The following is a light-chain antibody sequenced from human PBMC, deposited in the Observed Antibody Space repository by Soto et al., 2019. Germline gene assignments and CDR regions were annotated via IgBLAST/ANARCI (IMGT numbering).Light chain of an antibody. CDR3: QQYGSSPYT. J-gene: IGKJ2*01. CDR1: QSVSSSS. Sequence: EIVLTQSPGTLSLSPGERATLSCGASQSVSSSSLAWYQQKPGQAPRLLIYGASSRDTGIPDRFSGSGSGTDFTLTISRLEPEDFAVYYCQQYGSSPYTFGQGTKLEIK. CDR2: GAS. V-gene: IGKV3-20*01.